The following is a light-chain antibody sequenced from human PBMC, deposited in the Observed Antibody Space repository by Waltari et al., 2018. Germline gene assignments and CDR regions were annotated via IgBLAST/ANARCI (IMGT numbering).Light chain of an antibody. CDR1: QSVSRA. CDR3: QHYVRLPAT. V-gene: IGKV3-20*01. Sequence: IVLTQSPGSLSSSPGARVTRPCRASQSVSRALAWYQQKPGQAPRLLIFGASNRATGIPDRFSGSGSETDFSLTISRLEPEDFAVYYCQHYVRLPATFGRGTKVEIK. J-gene: IGKJ1*01. CDR2: GAS.